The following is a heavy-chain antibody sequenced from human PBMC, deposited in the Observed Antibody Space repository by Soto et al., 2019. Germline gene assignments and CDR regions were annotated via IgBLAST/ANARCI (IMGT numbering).Heavy chain of an antibody. V-gene: IGHV1-18*01. J-gene: IGHJ4*02. D-gene: IGHD3-16*01. CDR1: GYTFTSYG. CDR3: ARDTPPPRGRWGFSY. CDR2: ISAYNGNT. Sequence: ASVKVSCKASGYTFTSYGISWVRQAPGQGLEWMGWISAYNGNTNYAQKLQGRGTMTTGTSTSTAYMELRSLRSDDTAVYYCARDTPPPRGRWGFSYWGQGTLVTVSS.